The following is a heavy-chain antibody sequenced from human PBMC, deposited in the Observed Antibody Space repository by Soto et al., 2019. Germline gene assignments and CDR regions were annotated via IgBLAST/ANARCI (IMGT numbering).Heavy chain of an antibody. V-gene: IGHV3-7*01. Sequence: EVHLVESGGGLVQAGGSLRLSCAASGFTFSSYWMSWVRQAPGKGLEWVANIKQDGSEKYYVDSVKGRFTISRDNAKNSRFLQMNSLGAEDTAVYYCARVQGAEDYWGQGPLVTVSS. CDR3: ARVQGAEDY. CDR1: GFTFSSYW. D-gene: IGHD3-16*01. CDR2: IKQDGSEK. J-gene: IGHJ4*02.